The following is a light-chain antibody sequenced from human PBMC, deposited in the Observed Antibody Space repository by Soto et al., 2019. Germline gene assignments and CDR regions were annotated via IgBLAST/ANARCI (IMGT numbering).Light chain of an antibody. CDR2: LGS. V-gene: IGKV2-28*01. Sequence: DIVMTQSPLSLPVTPGEPASISCRSSQSLLQSNGYNYLDWYLQKPGQSPQLLIYLGSNRASGVPDRFSGSGSGTDFTLKISRVEAEDVGVYYCMQALQTPNSFGQRTKLQIK. J-gene: IGKJ2*03. CDR3: MQALQTPNS. CDR1: QSLLQSNGYNY.